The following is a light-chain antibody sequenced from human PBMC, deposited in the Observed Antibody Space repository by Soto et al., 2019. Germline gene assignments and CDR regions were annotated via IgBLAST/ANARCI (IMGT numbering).Light chain of an antibody. CDR1: RSVKTN. CDR3: QQRSNWPALT. Sequence: EIVMTQSPATLSVSPGERATLSCRASRSVKTNLAWYQQNPGQAPRLLIYDASNRATGIPARFSGSGSGTDFTLTISSLEPEDFAVYYCQQRSNWPALTFGGGTKVDNK. V-gene: IGKV3-11*01. J-gene: IGKJ4*01. CDR2: DAS.